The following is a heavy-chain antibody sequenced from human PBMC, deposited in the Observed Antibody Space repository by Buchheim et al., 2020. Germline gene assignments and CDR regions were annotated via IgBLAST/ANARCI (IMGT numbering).Heavy chain of an antibody. CDR2: IYFSGDT. Sequence: QVQLQESGPGLVRPSQTLSLTCTVSGGSINSGDYYWSWVRQPPGKDLEWIGYIYFSGDTYSNPSLKSRITMSLDTPHTTFSLRLTSVTAADTAVHYCAKAVWGGYSNTFFFFGMDVWGQGTT. V-gene: IGHV4-30-4*01. CDR3: AKAVWGGYSNTFFFFGMDV. CDR1: GGSINSGDYY. J-gene: IGHJ6*01. D-gene: IGHD3-3*01.